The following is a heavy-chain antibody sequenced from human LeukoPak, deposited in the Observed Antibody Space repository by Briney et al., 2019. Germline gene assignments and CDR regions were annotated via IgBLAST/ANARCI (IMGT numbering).Heavy chain of an antibody. CDR3: ARDQGQHPNFDY. J-gene: IGHJ4*02. V-gene: IGHV4-4*07. CDR2: IYTSGST. CDR1: GGSISSYY. D-gene: IGHD5-18*01. Sequence: SETLSLTCTVSGGSISSYYRSWLRQPAGKGLEWIGRIYTSGSTNYNPSLKSRVTISVDKSKNQFSLKLSSVTAADTAVYYCARDQGQHPNFDYWGQGILVTVSS.